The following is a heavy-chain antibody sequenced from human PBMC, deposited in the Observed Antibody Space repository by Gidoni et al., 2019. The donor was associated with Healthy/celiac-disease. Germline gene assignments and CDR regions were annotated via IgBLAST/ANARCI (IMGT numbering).Heavy chain of an antibody. CDR2: IYSVGST. CDR3: ARGNGDYGNYYYYYMDV. J-gene: IGHJ6*03. D-gene: IGHD4-17*01. CDR1: GFTVRSNY. V-gene: IGHV3-66*01. Sequence: EVQLVESGGGLVQPGGSLRLSCAASGFTVRSNYMSWVRQAPGKGLEWVSVIYSVGSTYYADSVKGRFTISRDNSKNTLYLQMNSLRAEDTAVYYCARGNGDYGNYYYYYMDVWGKGTTVTVSS.